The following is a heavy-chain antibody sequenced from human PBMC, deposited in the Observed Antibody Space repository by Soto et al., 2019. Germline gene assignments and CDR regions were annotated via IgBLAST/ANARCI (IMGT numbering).Heavy chain of an antibody. Sequence: PGGSLRLACAASGVDVSSKFVSWARQAPGKGLEWVSIIYGAGTTSNAVSVKGRFTISRDDSKNTVYLQMDSLRGEDTAVYYCAGADRGSYSLGAWGQGTPVTVSS. CDR2: IYGAGTT. J-gene: IGHJ5*02. D-gene: IGHD1-26*01. CDR3: AGADRGSYSLGA. V-gene: IGHV3-53*05. CDR1: GVDVSSKF.